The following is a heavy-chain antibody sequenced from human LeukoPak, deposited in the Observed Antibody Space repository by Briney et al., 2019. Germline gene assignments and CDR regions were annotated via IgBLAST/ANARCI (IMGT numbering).Heavy chain of an antibody. CDR3: ARLFELHCSSTSCYPLTKSSPGAFYI. CDR1: GGTFSSYA. V-gene: IGHV1-69*05. CDR2: IIPIFCTA. D-gene: IGHD2-2*01. Sequence: SVKVSCKSSGGTFSSYAISWVRRAPGQGLEWLGGIIPIFCTANYAQKFQGRVTITTDESTSTAYMELSSLRSEDTAVYYCARLFELHCSSTSCYPLTKSSPGAFYIWGHGTMVTVSS. J-gene: IGHJ3*02.